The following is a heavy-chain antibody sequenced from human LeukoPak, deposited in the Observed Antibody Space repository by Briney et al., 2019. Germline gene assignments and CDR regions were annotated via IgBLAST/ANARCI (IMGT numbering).Heavy chain of an antibody. D-gene: IGHD3-10*01. CDR3: ARDDYRGVTNFDP. CDR1: GGSISPYF. V-gene: IGHV4-59*01. J-gene: IGHJ5*01. CDR2: ISYTGST. Sequence: SETLSLTCTVSGGSISPYFWSWFRQPPGKGLEWIGYISYTGSTIYSPSLKSRVTISVNTSKNQFSLQLSSVTAADTAVYYCARDDYRGVTNFDPWGQGTLVTVSS.